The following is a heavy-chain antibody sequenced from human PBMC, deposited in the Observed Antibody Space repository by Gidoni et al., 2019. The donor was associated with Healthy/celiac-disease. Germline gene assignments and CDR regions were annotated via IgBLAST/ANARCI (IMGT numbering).Heavy chain of an antibody. CDR3: ARDYPTTIFGVVIPTGWFDP. V-gene: IGHV1-18*01. D-gene: IGHD3-3*01. Sequence: QVQLVQSGAEVKKPGASVKVSCKASGYTFTSYGIRWVRQAPGQGLEWMGWISAYNGNTNYAQKLQGRVTMTTDTSTSTAYMELRSLRSDDTAVYYCARDYPTTIFGVVIPTGWFDPWGQGTLVTVSS. CDR1: GYTFTSYG. J-gene: IGHJ5*02. CDR2: ISAYNGNT.